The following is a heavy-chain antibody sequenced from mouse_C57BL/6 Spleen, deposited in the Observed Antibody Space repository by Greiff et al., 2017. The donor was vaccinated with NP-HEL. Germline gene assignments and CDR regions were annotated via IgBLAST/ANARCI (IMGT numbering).Heavy chain of an antibody. J-gene: IGHJ3*01. CDR2: IHPNSGST. Sequence: QVQLQQPGAELVKPGASVKLSCKASGYTFTSYWMHWVKQRPGQGLEWIGMIHPNSGSTNYNEKFKSKATLTVDKSSSTAYMQLSSLTSEDSAVYYCARDLSYQAWFAYWGQGTLVTVSA. D-gene: IGHD2-10*01. CDR3: ARDLSYQAWFAY. V-gene: IGHV1-64*01. CDR1: GYTFTSYW.